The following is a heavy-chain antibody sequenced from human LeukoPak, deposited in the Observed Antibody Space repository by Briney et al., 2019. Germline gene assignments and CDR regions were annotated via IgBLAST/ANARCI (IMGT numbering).Heavy chain of an antibody. J-gene: IGHJ3*02. V-gene: IGHV4-4*07. CDR2: IYTSGST. D-gene: IGHD2-2*01. CDR1: GGSFSGYY. CDR3: AREQRRYCSSTSCYAFDI. Sequence: SETLSLTCAVYGGSFSGYYWSWIRQPAGKGLEWIGRIYTSGSTNYNPSLKSRVTISVDTSKNQFSLKLSSVTAADTAVYYCAREQRRYCSSTSCYAFDIWGQGTMVTVSS.